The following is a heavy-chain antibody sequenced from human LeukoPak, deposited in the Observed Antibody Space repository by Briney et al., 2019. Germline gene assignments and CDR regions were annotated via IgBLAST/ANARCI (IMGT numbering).Heavy chain of an antibody. Sequence: SETLSLTCAVYGGSFSGYYWSWIRQPPGKGLEWIGEINHSGSTNYNPSLKSRVTISVDTSKNQFSLKLSSVTAADTAVYYCARTGIAVAGEPFDYWGQGTLVTVSS. CDR1: GGSFSGYY. V-gene: IGHV4-34*01. J-gene: IGHJ4*02. CDR2: INHSGST. D-gene: IGHD6-19*01. CDR3: ARTGIAVAGEPFDY.